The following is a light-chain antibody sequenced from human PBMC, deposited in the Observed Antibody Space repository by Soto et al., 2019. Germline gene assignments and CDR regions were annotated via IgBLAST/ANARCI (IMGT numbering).Light chain of an antibody. Sequence: QSVLTQPPSVFGAPEQRVTISCSGSSSNIGAGYDVHWYQQLPGTAPKLLIYGNSNRPSGVPDRFSGAKSGTSASLAITGLQAEDEADYYCQSYDSSLSGSVFGGGTKLTVL. CDR1: SSNIGAGYD. J-gene: IGLJ3*02. V-gene: IGLV1-40*01. CDR2: GNS. CDR3: QSYDSSLSGSV.